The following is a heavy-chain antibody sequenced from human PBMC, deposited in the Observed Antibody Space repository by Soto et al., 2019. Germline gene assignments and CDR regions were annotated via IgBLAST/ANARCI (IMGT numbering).Heavy chain of an antibody. Sequence: EGSLRLSCSASGFTFSRYAMSWIRQAPGKGLEWVSTFTGPGGGTYYADSVKRCFTISSDNFNRPRNRYMSNLRAEGTAVSYCAKGKIRTTTYTSFDSSGQGTLVTV. D-gene: IGHD1-26*01. J-gene: IGHJ5*01. V-gene: IGHV3-23*01. CDR3: AKGKIRTTTYTSFDS. CDR2: FTGPGGGT. CDR1: GFTFSRYA.